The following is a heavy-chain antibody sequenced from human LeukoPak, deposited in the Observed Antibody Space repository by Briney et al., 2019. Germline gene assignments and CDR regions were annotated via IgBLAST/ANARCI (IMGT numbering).Heavy chain of an antibody. CDR2: ISGSGGST. J-gene: IGHJ4*02. CDR1: GFTFKSYG. Sequence: GGSLRLSCAASGFTFKSYGMHWVRQAPGKGLEWVSAISGSGGSTYYADSVKGRFTISRDNSKNTLYLQMNSLGAEDTAVYYCAKGAATAVDYWGQGTLVTVSS. CDR3: AKGAATAVDY. D-gene: IGHD2-15*01. V-gene: IGHV3-23*01.